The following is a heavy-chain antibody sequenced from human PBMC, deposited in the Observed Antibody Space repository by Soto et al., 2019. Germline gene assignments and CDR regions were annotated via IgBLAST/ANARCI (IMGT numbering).Heavy chain of an antibody. V-gene: IGHV3-23*01. J-gene: IGHJ4*02. CDR1: GFTFSSYA. CDR2: ISGSGGST. D-gene: IGHD2-15*01. CDR3: ATTTTYCSGGSCYLADY. Sequence: GGSLRLSCAASGFTFSSYAMSWVRQAPGKGLEWVSAISGSGGSTYYADSVKGRFTISRDNSKNTLYLQMNSLRAEDTAVYYCATTTTYCSGGSCYLADYWGQGTLVTVSS.